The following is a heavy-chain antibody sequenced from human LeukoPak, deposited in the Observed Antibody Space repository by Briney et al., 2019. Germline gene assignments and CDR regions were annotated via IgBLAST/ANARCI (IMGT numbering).Heavy chain of an antibody. CDR1: GFTLNKYW. Sequence: PGGSLRLSCEASGFTLNKYWMHWVSQGPGKGLVWVSRITGDGSDIAYADSVKGRFTVSRDDAKNTLFLQMTSLRVEDTAIYYCARDAYTTTSNWLDPWGQGTLVTVSS. D-gene: IGHD4-17*01. V-gene: IGHV3-74*01. CDR3: ARDAYTTTSNWLDP. CDR2: ITGDGSDI. J-gene: IGHJ5*02.